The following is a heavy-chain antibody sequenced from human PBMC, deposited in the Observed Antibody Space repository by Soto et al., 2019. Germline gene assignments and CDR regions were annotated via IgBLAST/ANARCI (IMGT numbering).Heavy chain of an antibody. Sequence: GGSLRLSCAASGFTFSSYGMHWVRHAPGKGQEWVAVISYDGSNKYYADSVKGRFTISRDNSKNTLYLQMNSLRAEDTAVYYFAKEPLRYCISTSCYAIDYWGQGTLVTVSS. J-gene: IGHJ4*02. CDR1: GFTFSSYG. D-gene: IGHD2-2*01. CDR2: ISYDGSNK. V-gene: IGHV3-30*18. CDR3: AKEPLRYCISTSCYAIDY.